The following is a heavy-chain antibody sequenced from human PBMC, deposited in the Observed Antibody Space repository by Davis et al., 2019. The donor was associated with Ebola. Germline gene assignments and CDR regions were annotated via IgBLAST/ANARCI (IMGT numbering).Heavy chain of an antibody. J-gene: IGHJ5*02. Sequence: AASVKVSCKASGYTFTSYDINWVRQATGQGLEWMGWMNPNSGNTGYAQKFQGRVTMTRNTSISTAYMELSSLRSEDTAVYYCAREGKGTGNNWFDPWGQGTLVTVSS. CDR3: AREGKGTGNNWFDP. CDR1: GYTFTSYD. D-gene: IGHD1-1*01. V-gene: IGHV1-8*01. CDR2: MNPNSGNT.